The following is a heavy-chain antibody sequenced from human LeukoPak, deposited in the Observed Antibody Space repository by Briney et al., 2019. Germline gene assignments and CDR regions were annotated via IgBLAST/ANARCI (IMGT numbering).Heavy chain of an antibody. CDR2: INHSGST. D-gene: IGHD6-13*01. CDR1: GGSFRGYY. J-gene: IGHJ5*02. Sequence: SETLSLTCAVYGGSFRGYYWSWIRQPPGKGLEWIGEINHSGSTNYNPSLKSRVTISVDTSKNQFSLKLSSVTAADTAVYYCARTEQQLVPWFDPWGQGTLVTVSS. V-gene: IGHV4-34*01. CDR3: ARTEQQLVPWFDP.